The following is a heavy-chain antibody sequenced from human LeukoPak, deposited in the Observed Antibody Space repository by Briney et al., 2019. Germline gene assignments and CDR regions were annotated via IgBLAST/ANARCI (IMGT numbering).Heavy chain of an antibody. CDR2: ISSSSSYI. D-gene: IGHD6-13*01. CDR1: GFTFISYT. J-gene: IGHJ4*02. V-gene: IGHV3-21*01. Sequence: GGSLRLSCAASGFTFISYTMTWVRQAPGKGVEWVSSISSSSSYIYYADSVRGRFTISRDNAKRSLFLQLNSLRAEDTAVYYCVMLFMGSTNWPDYWGQGTLVTVSS. CDR3: VMLFMGSTNWPDY.